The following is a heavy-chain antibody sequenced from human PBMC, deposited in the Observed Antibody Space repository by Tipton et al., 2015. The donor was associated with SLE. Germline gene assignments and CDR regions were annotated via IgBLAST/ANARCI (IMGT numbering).Heavy chain of an antibody. CDR2: IGWDSAYI. V-gene: IGHV3-9*01. Sequence: RSLRLSCAASGFSFDDYAIHWVRQAPGKGLEWVAGIGWDSAYIAYEDSVEGRFTISRDNAKKSLYLQMDSLRPDDTAFYYCVRVGTPDYYMDVWGKGTRVTVSS. D-gene: IGHD7-27*01. CDR3: VRVGTPDYYMDV. J-gene: IGHJ6*03. CDR1: GFSFDDYA.